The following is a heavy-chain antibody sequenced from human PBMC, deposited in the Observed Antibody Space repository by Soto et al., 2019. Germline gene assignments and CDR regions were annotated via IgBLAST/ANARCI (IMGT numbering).Heavy chain of an antibody. Sequence: PGGSLRLSCAASGFTFSSYSMNWVRQAPGKGLEWVSSISSSSSYIYYADSVKGRFTISRDNAKNSLYLQMNSLRAEDTAVYYCARDQHYYDSSGYYSPFDYWGQGTLVTVSS. CDR2: ISSSSSYI. V-gene: IGHV3-21*01. CDR3: ARDQHYYDSSGYYSPFDY. CDR1: GFTFSSYS. J-gene: IGHJ4*02. D-gene: IGHD3-22*01.